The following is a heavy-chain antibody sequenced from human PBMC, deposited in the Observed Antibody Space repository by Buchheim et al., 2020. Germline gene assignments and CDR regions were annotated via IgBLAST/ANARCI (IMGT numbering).Heavy chain of an antibody. CDR1: GFTFSSYA. V-gene: IGHV3-30-3*01. Sequence: QVQLVESGGGVVQPGRSLRLSCAASGFTFSSYAMHWVRQAPGKGLEWVAVISYDGSNKYYADSVKGRFTISRDNSKNTLYLQMNSLRAEDTAVYYCARELNYYGSGRYYYYYGMDVWGQGTT. CDR2: ISYDGSNK. J-gene: IGHJ6*02. CDR3: ARELNYYGSGRYYYYYGMDV. D-gene: IGHD3-10*01.